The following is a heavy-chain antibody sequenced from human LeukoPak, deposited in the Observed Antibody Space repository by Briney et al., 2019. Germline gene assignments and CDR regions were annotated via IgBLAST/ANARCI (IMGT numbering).Heavy chain of an antibody. CDR1: GGSFSGYY. Sequence: TSETLSLTCAVYGGSFSGYYWSWIRQHPGKGLEWIGYIYYSGSTYYNPSLKSRVTISVDTSKNQFSLKLSSVTAADTAVYYCARSKLTAVTTEIVPFDYWGQGTLVTVSS. CDR3: ARSKLTAVTTEIVPFDY. D-gene: IGHD4-17*01. V-gene: IGHV4-31*11. J-gene: IGHJ4*02. CDR2: IYYSGST.